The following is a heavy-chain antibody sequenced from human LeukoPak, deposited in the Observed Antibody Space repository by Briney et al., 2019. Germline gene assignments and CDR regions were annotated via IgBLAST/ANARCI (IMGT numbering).Heavy chain of an antibody. CDR1: GYTFTGYY. V-gene: IGHV1-2*02. Sequence: ASVKVSCKASGYTFTGYYMHWVRQAPGQGLEWMGWINPNSGGTNYAQKFQGRVTMTRDTSISTAYMELSRLRSDDTAVYYCARGESTTGTSKLMDVWGKGTTVTVSS. CDR3: ARGESTTGTSKLMDV. CDR2: INPNSGGT. J-gene: IGHJ6*04. D-gene: IGHD1-1*01.